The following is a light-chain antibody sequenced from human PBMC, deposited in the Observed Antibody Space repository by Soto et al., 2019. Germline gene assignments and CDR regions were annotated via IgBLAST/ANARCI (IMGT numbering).Light chain of an antibody. J-gene: IGLJ1*01. CDR3: SSYTSSTTFF. CDR1: SSDVGGYNY. V-gene: IGLV2-14*01. Sequence: QSVLTQPASVSGSPGQSITISCTGTSSDVGGYNYVSWYQQHPGKAPKLMIYDVSNRPSGVSNRFSGSKSGNTASLTISGLQAVDEADYSCSSYTSSTTFFFRTGTKVTV. CDR2: DVS.